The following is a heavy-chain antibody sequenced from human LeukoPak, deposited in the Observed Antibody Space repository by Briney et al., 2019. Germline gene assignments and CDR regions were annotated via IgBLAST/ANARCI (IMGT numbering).Heavy chain of an antibody. CDR1: GFTFSNYA. V-gene: IGHV3-23*01. J-gene: IGHJ4*02. CDR3: AKATKSIVVDNYFDY. CDR2: ISANGGGT. D-gene: IGHD3-22*01. Sequence: PGGSLRLSCAASGFTFSNYAMSWVRQAPGEGLEWVSSISANGGGTYYADSVKGRFTVSRDNSQNTLYLQMNSLRAEDTAVYYCAKATKSIVVDNYFDYWGQGALVTVSS.